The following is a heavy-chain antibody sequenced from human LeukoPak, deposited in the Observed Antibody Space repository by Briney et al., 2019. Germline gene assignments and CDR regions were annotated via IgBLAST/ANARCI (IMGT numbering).Heavy chain of an antibody. CDR1: GFTFSSYG. CDR3: AKVRWIAVTTTFDC. V-gene: IGHV3-33*06. Sequence: GGSLRLSCAASGFTFSSYGMHWVRQAPGKGLEWVAVIWYDGSNKYYADSVKGRFTISRDNSKSTLYLQMNSLRAEDTAVYYCAKVRWIAVTTTFDCWGQGTLVTVSS. J-gene: IGHJ5*01. CDR2: IWYDGSNK. D-gene: IGHD4-17*01.